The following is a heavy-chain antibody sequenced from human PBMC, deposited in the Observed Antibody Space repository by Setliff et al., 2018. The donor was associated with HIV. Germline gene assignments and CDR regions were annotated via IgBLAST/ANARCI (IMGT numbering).Heavy chain of an antibody. V-gene: IGHV4-59*01. Sequence: TSETLSLTCTVSGGSISSYYWSWIRQPPGKGLEWIGFIFYSGSTNYNPSLKSRVTISVDTSKNQFSLKLSSVTAADTAVYYCARAVHRTAMETPRRSDAFDIWGQGTMVTVSS. CDR2: IFYSGST. D-gene: IGHD5-18*01. J-gene: IGHJ3*02. CDR1: GGSISSYY. CDR3: ARAVHRTAMETPRRSDAFDI.